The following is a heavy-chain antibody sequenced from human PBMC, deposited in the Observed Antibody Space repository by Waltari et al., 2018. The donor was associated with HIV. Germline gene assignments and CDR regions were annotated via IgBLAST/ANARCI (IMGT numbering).Heavy chain of an antibody. Sequence: QVQLVQSGGEVQNPGASVTVSCKASGYTFIDHGITWVRQAPGQGLEWMAWISPYNGNTDYAQRFQGRVSVTTDTSTNTAYMELRSLRSDDTAVYFCARVAGGDYFDYWGQGTLVTVSS. CDR2: ISPYNGNT. D-gene: IGHD4-17*01. V-gene: IGHV1-18*01. CDR3: ARVAGGDYFDY. J-gene: IGHJ4*02. CDR1: GYTFIDHG.